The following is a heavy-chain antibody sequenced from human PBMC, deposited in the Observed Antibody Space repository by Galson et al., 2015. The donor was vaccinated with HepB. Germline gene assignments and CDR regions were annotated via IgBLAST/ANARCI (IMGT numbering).Heavy chain of an antibody. CDR3: ARDKEEYSPPTFFEY. J-gene: IGHJ4*02. CDR2: LSYSARS. D-gene: IGHD2/OR15-2a*01. V-gene: IGHV4-39*02. Sequence: SETLSLTCTVSGASITSTTHYWVWIRQPPGEGLEWIGSLSYSARSYYNPSLQSRVVTSVDTSKNQFSLKLNSVSAADPAVYYCARDKEEYSPPTFFEYWGPGTLVPVSS. CDR1: GASITSTTHY.